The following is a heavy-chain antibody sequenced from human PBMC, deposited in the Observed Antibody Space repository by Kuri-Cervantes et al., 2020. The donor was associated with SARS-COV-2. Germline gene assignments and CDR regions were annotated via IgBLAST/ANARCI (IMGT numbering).Heavy chain of an antibody. CDR3: AGEAGALEY. CDR2: IIPIFGTA. V-gene: IGHV1-69*13. Sequence: TVTVSCKASGGTFSSYAISWVRQAPEQGLEWMGGIIPIFGTANYAQKFQGRVTITADESTSTAHMELGSLRSEDTPVYYCAGEAGALEYWGQGTLVTVSS. D-gene: IGHD3-10*01. J-gene: IGHJ4*02. CDR1: GGTFSSYA.